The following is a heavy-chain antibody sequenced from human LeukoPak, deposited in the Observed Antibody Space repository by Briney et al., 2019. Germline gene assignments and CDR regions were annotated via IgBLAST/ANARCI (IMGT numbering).Heavy chain of an antibody. D-gene: IGHD4/OR15-4a*01. Sequence: SETLSLTCTVSGGSISSHYWNWIRQPPGKGLEWIGFIYYTGSTHYNPSLKSRVTISVDTSKSQFSLKLSSVTAADTAVYYRARGLGATRYIDLWGRGTLVTVSS. CDR1: GGSISSHY. V-gene: IGHV4-59*11. CDR3: ARGLGATRYIDL. J-gene: IGHJ2*01. CDR2: IYYTGST.